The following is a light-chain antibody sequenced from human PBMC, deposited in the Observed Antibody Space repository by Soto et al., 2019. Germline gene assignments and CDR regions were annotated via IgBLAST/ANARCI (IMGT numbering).Light chain of an antibody. CDR2: KAS. Sequence: LQMTQSPSTLSASVVDTVTSTCRASQSINSGLAWYQQKPGRAPKLLRYKASSLESGVPSRFSGSGYGTEFTRTISSLLPEDFATYCCQQDNYLLTFGQGTKVEIK. CDR3: QQDNYLLT. J-gene: IGKJ1*01. V-gene: IGKV1-5*03. CDR1: QSINSG.